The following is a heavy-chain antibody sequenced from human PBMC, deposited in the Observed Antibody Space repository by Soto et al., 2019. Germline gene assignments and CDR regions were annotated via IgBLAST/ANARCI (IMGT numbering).Heavy chain of an antibody. J-gene: IGHJ3*02. CDR1: GFTFSSYW. CDR2: IKQDGSEK. V-gene: IGHV3-7*03. Sequence: VVSLRLSGAASGFTFSSYWMSWVRQARGKGLEWVANIKQDGSEKYYVDSVKGRFTISRDNAKNSLYLQMNSLRAEDTALYYCAKSYSIVAGPYDAFDIWGQGTMVTVSS. D-gene: IGHD2-21*01. CDR3: AKSYSIVAGPYDAFDI.